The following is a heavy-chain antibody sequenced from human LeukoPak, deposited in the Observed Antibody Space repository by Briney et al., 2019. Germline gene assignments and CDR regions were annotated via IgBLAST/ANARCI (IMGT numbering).Heavy chain of an antibody. Sequence: KSGGSLRLSCAASGFTFSSYSMNWVRQAPGKGLEWVSSICSTSRCIFYADSVKGRFTISRDNAKSSLYLQMNDLRAEDTAVYYCVRHGDTVSCLANWGQGTLVTVSS. CDR2: ICSTSRCI. J-gene: IGHJ4*02. V-gene: IGHV3-21*01. CDR1: GFTFSSYS. CDR3: VRHGDTVSCLAN. D-gene: IGHD2-2*01.